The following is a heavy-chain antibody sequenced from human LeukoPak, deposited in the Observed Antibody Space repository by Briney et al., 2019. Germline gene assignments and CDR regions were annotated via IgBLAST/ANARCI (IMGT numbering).Heavy chain of an antibody. CDR1: GYTFTSYY. D-gene: IGHD4-17*01. Sequence: ASVKVSCKASGYTFTSYYMHWVRQAPRQGLEWMGIINPSGGSTSYAQKFQGRVTTTRDTSTSTVYMELSSLRSEDTAVYYCARGYDYGDPNYYDTQYYFDYWGQGTLVTVSS. J-gene: IGHJ4*02. CDR3: ARGYDYGDPNYYDTQYYFDY. CDR2: INPSGGST. V-gene: IGHV1-46*03.